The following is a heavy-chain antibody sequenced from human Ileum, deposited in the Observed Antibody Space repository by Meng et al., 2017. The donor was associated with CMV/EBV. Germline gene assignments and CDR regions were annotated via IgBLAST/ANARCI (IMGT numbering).Heavy chain of an antibody. CDR3: ARGGYSSSSGEYDY. Sequence: SGFMCGAYGISWVRQGPGKGLEWVSGINGTGGSTAYADSVNGRFTISRDNAKNSLYLQMNSLRAEDTALYYCARGGYSSSSGEYDYWGQGTLVTVSS. D-gene: IGHD6-6*01. CDR1: GFMCGAYG. CDR2: INGTGGST. J-gene: IGHJ4*02. V-gene: IGHV3-20*03.